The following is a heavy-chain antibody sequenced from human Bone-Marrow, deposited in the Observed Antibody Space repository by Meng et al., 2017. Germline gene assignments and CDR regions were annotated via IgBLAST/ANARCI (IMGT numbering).Heavy chain of an antibody. V-gene: IGHV4-59*01. Sequence: SETLSLTCTVSGGSISSYYWSWIRQPPGKGLEWIGSIYHSGNTNYNPSLMSRVTMSVDTSKNQFSLKLASVTAADTAVYYCARFGSSATLFDYWGQGTLVTVSS. D-gene: IGHD6-6*01. CDR2: IYHSGNT. CDR1: GGSISSYY. J-gene: IGHJ4*02. CDR3: ARFGSSATLFDY.